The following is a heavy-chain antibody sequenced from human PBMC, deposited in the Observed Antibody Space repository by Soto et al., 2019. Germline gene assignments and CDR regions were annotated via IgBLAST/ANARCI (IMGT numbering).Heavy chain of an antibody. V-gene: IGHV3-30*18. J-gene: IGHJ3*01. Sequence: XGCLGRSCAASGFTLSSYCMHWVRQAPGKGLEWVAVISYDGSNKYYADSVKGRFTISRDNSKNTLYLQMNSLRAEDTAVYYCAKDFRRYRSTPPGAFDLWGQGTMVTVSS. D-gene: IGHD6-13*01. CDR3: AKDFRRYRSTPPGAFDL. CDR1: GFTLSSYC. CDR2: ISYDGSNK.